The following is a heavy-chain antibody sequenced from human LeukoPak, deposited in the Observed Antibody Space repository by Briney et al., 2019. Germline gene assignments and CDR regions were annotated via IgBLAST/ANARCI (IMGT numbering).Heavy chain of an antibody. D-gene: IGHD6-19*01. J-gene: IGHJ4*02. Sequence: PGGSLRLSCAASGFSFNNYIMHWVRQPPGRGLEFVSAISSDGGSTYYANSVKGRFAISRDNSKNTLYLQMGSRRAEDMAVYYCARGRISSGWYCDCWGQGTLVTVSS. CDR2: ISSDGGST. CDR3: ARGRISSGWYCDC. V-gene: IGHV3-64*01. CDR1: GFSFNNYI.